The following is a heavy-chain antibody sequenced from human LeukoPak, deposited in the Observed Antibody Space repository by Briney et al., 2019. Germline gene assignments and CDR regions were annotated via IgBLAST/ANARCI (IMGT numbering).Heavy chain of an antibody. CDR3: ARTVSRYYGMDV. D-gene: IGHD1-1*01. Sequence: PGRSLRLSCAASGFTFDDYAMHWVRHAPGKGLEWVSGISWNSGSIGYADSVKGRFTISRDNAKNSLYLQMNSLRAEDTALYYCARTVSRYYGMDVWGQGTTVTVSS. CDR2: ISWNSGSI. CDR1: GFTFDDYA. V-gene: IGHV3-9*01. J-gene: IGHJ6*02.